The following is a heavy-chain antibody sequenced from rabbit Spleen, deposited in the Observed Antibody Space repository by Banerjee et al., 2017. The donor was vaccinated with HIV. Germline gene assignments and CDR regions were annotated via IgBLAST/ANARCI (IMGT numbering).Heavy chain of an antibody. J-gene: IGHJ4*01. CDR1: GFSFNSTYY. Sequence: QEQLVESGGGLVKPGASLTVTCTASGFSFNSTYYMCWVRQAPGKGLEWIACIYGGDSDITSYYANWAKGRFTISKTSSTTVTLQMTSLTVADTATYFCARDDRGDSKYYFNLWGPGTLVTVS. CDR3: ARDDRGDSKYYFNL. D-gene: IGHD7-1*01. V-gene: IGHV1S45*01. CDR2: IYGGDSDITS.